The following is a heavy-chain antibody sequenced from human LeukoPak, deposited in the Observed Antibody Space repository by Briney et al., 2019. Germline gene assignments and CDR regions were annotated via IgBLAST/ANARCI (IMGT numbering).Heavy chain of an antibody. D-gene: IGHD3-3*01. CDR1: GFTVSSNY. V-gene: IGHV3-66*01. CDR3: ATSTIFGVVIITD. Sequence: GGSLRLSCAASGFTVSSNYMSWVRQAPGKGLEWVSVIYSGGSTYYADSVKGRFTISRDNSKNTLYLQMNSLRAEDTAVYYCATSTIFGVVIITDWGQGTLVTVSS. CDR2: IYSGGST. J-gene: IGHJ4*02.